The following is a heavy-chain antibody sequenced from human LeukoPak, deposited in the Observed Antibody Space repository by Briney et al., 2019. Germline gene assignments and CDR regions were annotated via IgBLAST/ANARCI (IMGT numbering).Heavy chain of an antibody. V-gene: IGHV3-48*03. CDR1: GLTLSSYE. Sequence: GRSLRLSCAASGLTLSSYEMTWVRQAPGKGLEWVSYISSSGGSIYYADSVKGRFTISRDNAKNSLYLQMNSLRAEDTAVYYCAGGYGYGGWDYWGQGTLVTVSS. D-gene: IGHD5-18*01. CDR3: AGGYGYGGWDY. J-gene: IGHJ4*02. CDR2: ISSSGGSI.